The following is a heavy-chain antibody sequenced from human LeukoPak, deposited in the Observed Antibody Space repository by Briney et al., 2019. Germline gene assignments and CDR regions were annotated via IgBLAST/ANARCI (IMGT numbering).Heavy chain of an antibody. CDR3: AKDAQRGFDYSNSLEY. J-gene: IGHJ4*02. CDR1: GFTFSHYG. V-gene: IGHV3-33*03. CDR2: IWSDGTNQ. D-gene: IGHD4-11*01. Sequence: GGSLRLSCAASGFTFSHYGMHWVRQAPGKGLEWVAVIWSDGTNQFYSDSVKGRFTISRDLSSTVYLQMNSLRVEDTAVCFCAKDAQRGFDYSNSLEYWGQGTLVTVSS.